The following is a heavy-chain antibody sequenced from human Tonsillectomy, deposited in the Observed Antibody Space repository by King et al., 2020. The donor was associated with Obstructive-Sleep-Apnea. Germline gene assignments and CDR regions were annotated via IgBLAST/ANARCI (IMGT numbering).Heavy chain of an antibody. CDR2: IYSSGTS. J-gene: IGHJ4*02. V-gene: IGHV4-4*07. CDR1: GGAISSYH. D-gene: IGHD3-10*01. Sequence: VQLQESGPGLVKPSETLSLTCTVSGGAISSYHWSWIRQPAGKGLEWIGRIYSSGTSNYNPSLKSRVTMSVDTSKNQFSLKLTSVTAADTAVYYCARDATEFLWFGRLAHFDFWGQGTLVTVSS. CDR3: ARDATEFLWFGRLAHFDF.